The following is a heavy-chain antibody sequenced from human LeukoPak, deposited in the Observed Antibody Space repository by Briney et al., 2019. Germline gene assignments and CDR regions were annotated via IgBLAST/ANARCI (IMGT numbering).Heavy chain of an antibody. V-gene: IGHV3-15*01. J-gene: IGHJ4*02. CDR1: GFTFSNAW. CDR2: IKSKTDGGTT. Sequence: GGSLRLSCAACGFTFSNAWMSWVRQSPGRWLEWVGRIKSKTDGGTTDFAAPVKGRFTISRDDSKNTLYLQMNSLKTEDTAVYYCTTDHDYGDYWGQGTLVTVSS. CDR3: TTDHDYGDY.